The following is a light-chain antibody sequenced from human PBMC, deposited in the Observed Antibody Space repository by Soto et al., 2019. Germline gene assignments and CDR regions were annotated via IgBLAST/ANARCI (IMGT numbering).Light chain of an antibody. V-gene: IGKV3-15*01. CDR2: GAS. Sequence: EIVMTQSPSTLAVSPGERATLSCRASQSVSSNLAWYQQRPGQAPRLLISGASTRATGIPAMFSGSGSGTEFTLTISSLQSEDVAVYHCQPDNNWPPYTLGHATKLEFK. J-gene: IGKJ2*01. CDR3: QPDNNWPPYT. CDR1: QSVSSN.